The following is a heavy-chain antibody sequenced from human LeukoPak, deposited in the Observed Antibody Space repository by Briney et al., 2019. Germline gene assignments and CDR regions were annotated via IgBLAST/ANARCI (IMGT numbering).Heavy chain of an antibody. J-gene: IGHJ5*02. Sequence: SETLSLTCNVSGGSISSYSWTWIRQPPGKGLEWIGPIYYSGRNNYNPSLRSRVTISVDTSKNQFSLKLSSVTVADTAVYYWARSTAAAGFNFDPLGQGTLVTVSS. CDR1: GGSISSYS. V-gene: IGHV4-59*08. CDR2: IYYSGRN. CDR3: ARSTAAAGFNFDP. D-gene: IGHD6-13*01.